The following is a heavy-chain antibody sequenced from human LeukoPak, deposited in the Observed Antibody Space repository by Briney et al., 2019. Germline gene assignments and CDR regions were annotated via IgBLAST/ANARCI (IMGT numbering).Heavy chain of an antibody. CDR2: ISRGGSTT. CDR3: VRGVSISSSWYNDI. CDR1: GFTFSSYS. V-gene: IGHV3-48*04. Sequence: GGSLRLSCAASGFTFSSYSMNWVRQAPGKGLEWVSYISRGGSTTYYADSVKGRFTISRDNAKNSLYLQMNSLRAEDTAVYYCVRGVSISSSWYNDIWGQGTMVTVSS. D-gene: IGHD6-13*01. J-gene: IGHJ3*02.